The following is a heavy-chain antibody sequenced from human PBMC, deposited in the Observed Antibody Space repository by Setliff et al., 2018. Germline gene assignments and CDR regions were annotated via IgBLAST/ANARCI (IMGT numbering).Heavy chain of an antibody. D-gene: IGHD3-3*01. V-gene: IGHV4-59*11. Sequence: SETLSLTCTVSGGSISSHYWSWIRQPPGKGLEWIGYIYYSGSTNYNPSLKSRVTISVDTSKNQFSLKLSSVTAADTAVYYCARDNRDYDFWSGYYSLRGYFDYWGQGTLVTVSS. CDR1: GGSISSHY. CDR3: ARDNRDYDFWSGYYSLRGYFDY. J-gene: IGHJ4*02. CDR2: IYYSGST.